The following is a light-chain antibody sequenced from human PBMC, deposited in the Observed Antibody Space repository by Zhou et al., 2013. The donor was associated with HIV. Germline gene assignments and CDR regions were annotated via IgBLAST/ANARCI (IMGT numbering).Light chain of an antibody. CDR1: QSVSTN. Sequence: EIVMTQSPATLSVSPGEGATLSCRASQSVSTNLAWYQQKPGQAPRLLIYGASSRATGIPDRFSGSGSGTDFTLTISRLEPEDFAVYYCQQYGSSPPWTFGQGTKVEIK. J-gene: IGKJ1*01. V-gene: IGKV3-20*01. CDR2: GAS. CDR3: QQYGSSPPWT.